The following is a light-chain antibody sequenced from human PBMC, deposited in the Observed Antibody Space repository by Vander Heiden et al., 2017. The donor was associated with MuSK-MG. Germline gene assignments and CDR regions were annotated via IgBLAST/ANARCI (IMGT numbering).Light chain of an antibody. CDR3: KQYGSSPPYT. CDR1: QSVSSSY. Sequence: DIVLTQSPGTLSLSPGQRATLSCRASQSVSSSYLAWYQQKPGQAPRLLIYGASTRATGIPDRFSGSGSGTDFTLTISRLEPEDFAVYYCKQYGSSPPYTFGQGTKLEIK. J-gene: IGKJ2*01. CDR2: GAS. V-gene: IGKV3-20*01.